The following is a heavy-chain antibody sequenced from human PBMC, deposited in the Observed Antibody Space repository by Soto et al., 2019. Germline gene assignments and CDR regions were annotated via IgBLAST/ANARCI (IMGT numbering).Heavy chain of an antibody. CDR1: GFTFSRFI. CDR2: ITTNSSYI. Sequence: GSLRLSCAASGFTFSRFIMDWVRQAPRKGLEWDSSITTNSSYIYYADSVKARHTISRDNTKTSLHQQMNSQRAEHAAVYSCARDAAEHDYWGQGTLVTVSS. V-gene: IGHV3-21*01. D-gene: IGHD6-13*01. J-gene: IGHJ4*02. CDR3: ARDAAEHDY.